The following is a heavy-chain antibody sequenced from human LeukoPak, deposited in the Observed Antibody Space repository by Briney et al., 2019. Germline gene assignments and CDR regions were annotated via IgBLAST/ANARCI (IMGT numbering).Heavy chain of an antibody. Sequence: GGSLRLSCAASGFTFSTFAMTWVRQAPGKGLEWVTAISGGGSSTYYADSVKGRFTISSDNSKNTLYLQMNSLRADDTAVYHCAKARYCSGGSCYDYFDYWGQGTLVTVSS. J-gene: IGHJ4*02. D-gene: IGHD2-15*01. CDR1: GFTFSTFA. V-gene: IGHV3-23*01. CDR2: ISGGGSST. CDR3: AKARYCSGGSCYDYFDY.